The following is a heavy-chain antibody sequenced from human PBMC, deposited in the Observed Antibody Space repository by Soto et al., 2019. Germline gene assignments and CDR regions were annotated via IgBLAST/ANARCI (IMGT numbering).Heavy chain of an antibody. Sequence: HGEALKVSCKGSGYSCTSYWIGWVGQMPGKGLEWMGIIYPGDSDTRYSPSFQGQVTISADKSISTAYLQWSSLKASVTAMYYCARVRYFDWLLDVYYGMDVWGQGTTVTVSS. CDR1: GYSCTSYW. J-gene: IGHJ6*02. CDR2: IYPGDSDT. CDR3: ARVRYFDWLLDVYYGMDV. D-gene: IGHD3-9*01. V-gene: IGHV5-51*01.